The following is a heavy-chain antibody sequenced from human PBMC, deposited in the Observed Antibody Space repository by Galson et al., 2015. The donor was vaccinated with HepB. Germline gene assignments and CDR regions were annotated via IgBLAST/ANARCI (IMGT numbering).Heavy chain of an antibody. J-gene: IGHJ6*02. V-gene: IGHV3-21*01. CDR3: ARAGGDYLYYYAMDV. CDR2: ISSSTSYI. CDR1: GFTFSRYS. D-gene: IGHD3-16*01. Sequence: SLRLSCAASGFTFSRYSMNWVRQTPGKGLEWVSSISSSTSYIYYADSMKGRFTISRDNAKSSLYLQMNSLRAEDTAVYYCARAGGDYLYYYAMDVWGQGTTVTVSS.